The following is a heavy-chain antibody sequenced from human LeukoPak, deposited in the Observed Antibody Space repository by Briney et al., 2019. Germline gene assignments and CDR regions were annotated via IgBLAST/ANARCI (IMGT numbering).Heavy chain of an antibody. CDR3: ARVDSERITIFGVVPHWWFDP. V-gene: IGHV4-61*08. CDR2: IYYSGST. D-gene: IGHD3-3*01. CDR1: GGSISSGGYS. Sequence: SETLSLTCAVSGGSISSGGYSWSWIRQPPGKGLEWIGYIYYSGSTNYNPSLKSRVTISVDTSKNQFSLKLSSVTAADTAVYYCARVDSERITIFGVVPHWWFDPWGQGTLVTVSS. J-gene: IGHJ5*02.